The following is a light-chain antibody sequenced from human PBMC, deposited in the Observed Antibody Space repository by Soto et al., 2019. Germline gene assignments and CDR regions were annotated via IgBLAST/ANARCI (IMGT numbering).Light chain of an antibody. CDR1: SGHSSYA. Sequence: QLVLTQSPSASASLGASVKVTCTLSSGHSSYAIAWHQQQPEKGPRYLMKLNSDGSYAKGDGIPDRFSGSSSGAERYLTISSLQSEDEADYYCQTWGTGIRVFGGGTQLTVL. V-gene: IGLV4-69*01. J-gene: IGLJ2*01. CDR3: QTWGTGIRV. CDR2: LNSDGSY.